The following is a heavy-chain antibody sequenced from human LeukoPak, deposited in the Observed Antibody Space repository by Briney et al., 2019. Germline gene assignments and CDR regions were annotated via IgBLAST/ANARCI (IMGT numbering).Heavy chain of an antibody. Sequence: GESLKISCKGSGYSFTSYWIGWVRQMPGKGLEWMGIIYPGDSDTRYSPSFQGQVTISADKSISTAYLQWSSLKASDTAMYYCARHSAYGDYHDAPNFDYWGQGTLVTVSS. CDR3: ARHSAYGDYHDAPNFDY. D-gene: IGHD4-17*01. CDR2: IYPGDSDT. V-gene: IGHV5-51*01. J-gene: IGHJ4*02. CDR1: GYSFTSYW.